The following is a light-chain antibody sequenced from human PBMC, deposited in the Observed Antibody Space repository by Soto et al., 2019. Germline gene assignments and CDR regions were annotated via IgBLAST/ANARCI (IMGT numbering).Light chain of an antibody. Sequence: QSVLTQPPSASGSPGQSVTISCTGTGTDVGSYNYVSWYQQHPGKAPKLVIFGVNKRPSGVPDRFSGSKSGNTASLTVSGLQTEDEADYYCNSYAGSNSFVFGTGTKVTVL. V-gene: IGLV2-8*01. CDR3: NSYAGSNSFV. J-gene: IGLJ1*01. CDR2: GVN. CDR1: GTDVGSYNY.